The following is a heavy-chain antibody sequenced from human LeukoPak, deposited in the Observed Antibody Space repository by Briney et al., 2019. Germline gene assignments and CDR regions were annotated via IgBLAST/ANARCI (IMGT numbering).Heavy chain of an antibody. CDR2: IKQVGSEN. J-gene: IGHJ4*02. Sequence: GGPLSLSCAASGFTFSSNWLSGVRQAPGKGREWVANIKQVGSENYYVASVKGRFTIPRDNAKNTLYLQMNSLRAEDTAVYYCARATLAWYNYDSSGCPYFDYWGQGALVTASS. V-gene: IGHV3-7*01. CDR3: ARATLAWYNYDSSGCPYFDY. D-gene: IGHD3-22*01. CDR1: GFTFSSNW.